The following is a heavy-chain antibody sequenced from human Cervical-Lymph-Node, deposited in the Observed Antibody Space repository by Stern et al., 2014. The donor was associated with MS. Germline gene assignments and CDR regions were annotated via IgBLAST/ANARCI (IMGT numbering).Heavy chain of an antibody. CDR1: GYSFTKYW. J-gene: IGHJ6*02. CDR3: ARHRQQTLYGMDV. Sequence: VQLVQSGAEVKKPGESLKISCKGSGYSFTKYWIGWVRQMPGKGLEWMGVISPGDSDTRYSPSFQGRVTISADKSISTAYLQWSSLKASDTAMYYCARHRQQTLYGMDVWGQGTTVTVSS. V-gene: IGHV5-51*01. D-gene: IGHD6-13*01. CDR2: ISPGDSDT.